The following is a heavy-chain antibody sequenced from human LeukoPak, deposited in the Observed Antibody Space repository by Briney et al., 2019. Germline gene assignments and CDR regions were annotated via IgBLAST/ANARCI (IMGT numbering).Heavy chain of an antibody. D-gene: IGHD5-18*01. CDR3: AKDYLRGYCYGYSDY. CDR1: AFTFSNYG. J-gene: IGHJ4*02. V-gene: IGHV3-30*02. Sequence: PGGSLRLSCAASAFTFSNYGMHWVRQAPGKGLEWVAFIHYDGSKKYYADSVKGRFTLSRDNSKNTLYLQMNSLRAEDTAVYYCAKDYLRGYCYGYSDYWGQGTLVTVSS. CDR2: IHYDGSKK.